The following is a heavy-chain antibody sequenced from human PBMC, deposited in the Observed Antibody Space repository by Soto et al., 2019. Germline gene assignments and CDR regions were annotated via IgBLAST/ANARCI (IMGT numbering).Heavy chain of an antibody. D-gene: IGHD3-3*01. J-gene: IGHJ2*01. V-gene: IGHV3-23*04. CDR2: ISGRGGNT. CDR1: GFSLREYA. Sequence: EVQLVESGGALVQPGGSLTLSCAASGFSLREYAMSWVRQAPGRGLEWVSSISGSAISGRGGNTYYADSVRGRFTISRETSMNTLFLHLSSVAAEDTAVYFCAKAGGVYWYFDVWGRGTLVTVSS. CDR3: AKAGGVYWYFDV.